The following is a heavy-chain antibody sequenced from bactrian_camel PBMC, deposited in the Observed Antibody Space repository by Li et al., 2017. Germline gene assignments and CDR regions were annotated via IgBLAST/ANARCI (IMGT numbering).Heavy chain of an antibody. J-gene: IGHJ4*01. V-gene: IGHV3S40*01. CDR1: GFTYSSYY. CDR2: INSGGDTT. Sequence: DVQLVESGGGLVQPGGSLRLSCAASGFTYSSYYMSWVRQAPGKGLEWVSSINSGGDTTYYRDSVKGRFTISRDNVKNTLYLQLNSLKTEDTAMYYCAQVRAPPPWNGYDDWGQGTQVTVS. CDR3: AQVRAPPPWNGYDD.